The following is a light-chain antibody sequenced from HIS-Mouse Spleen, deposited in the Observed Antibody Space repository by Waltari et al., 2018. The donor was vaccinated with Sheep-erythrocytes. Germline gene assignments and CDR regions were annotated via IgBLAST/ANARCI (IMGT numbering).Light chain of an antibody. Sequence: SYELTQPPSVSVSPGQTASITCSVDTLVDKYACRYQQKPGQSPVLVIYQDGKRHSGIPERFSGSNSGNTATLTISGTQAMDEADYYCQAWDSSTAWNVVFGGGTKLTVL. J-gene: IGLJ2*01. V-gene: IGLV3-1*01. CDR3: QAWDSSTAWNVV. CDR2: QDG. CDR1: TLVDKY.